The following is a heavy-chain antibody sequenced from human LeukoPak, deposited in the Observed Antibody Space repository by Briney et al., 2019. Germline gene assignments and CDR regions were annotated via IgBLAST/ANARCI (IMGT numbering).Heavy chain of an antibody. Sequence: SETLSLTCAVSGYSISIGYYWGWIRQPPGKGLEWIGSIYHSGSTYYNPSLKSRVTISVDTSKNQFSLKLSSVTAADTAVYYCARVANWGFYFDYWGQGTLVTVSS. V-gene: IGHV4-38-2*01. CDR1: GYSISIGYY. CDR2: IYHSGST. CDR3: ARVANWGFYFDY. D-gene: IGHD7-27*01. J-gene: IGHJ4*02.